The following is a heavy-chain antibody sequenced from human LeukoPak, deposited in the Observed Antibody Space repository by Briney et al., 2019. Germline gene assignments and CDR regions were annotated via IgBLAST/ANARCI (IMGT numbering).Heavy chain of an antibody. CDR2: IYYSGST. CDR1: GGSFSGYY. D-gene: IGHD1-26*01. Sequence: SETLSLTCAVYGGSFSGYYWSWIRQHPGKGLEWIGYIYYSGSTYYNPSLKSRVTISVDTSKNQFSLKLSSVTAADTAVYYCAREGGSYQSGAFDIWGQGTMVTVSS. J-gene: IGHJ3*02. CDR3: AREGGSYQSGAFDI. V-gene: IGHV4-31*11.